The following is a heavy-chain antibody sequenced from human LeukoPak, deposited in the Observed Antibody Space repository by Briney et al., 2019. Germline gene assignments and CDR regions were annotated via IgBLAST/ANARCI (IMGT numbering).Heavy chain of an antibody. Sequence: GGSLRLSCAASGFTFSSYAMSWVRQAPGKGLEWVSAISGSGGSTYYADSVKGRFTISRDNSKNTLYLQMNSLRAEDTAVYYCAKYFSPGIGVAGTEPFDYWGQGTLVTVSS. J-gene: IGHJ4*02. CDR1: GFTFSSYA. V-gene: IGHV3-23*01. CDR3: AKYFSPGIGVAGTEPFDY. D-gene: IGHD6-19*01. CDR2: ISGSGGST.